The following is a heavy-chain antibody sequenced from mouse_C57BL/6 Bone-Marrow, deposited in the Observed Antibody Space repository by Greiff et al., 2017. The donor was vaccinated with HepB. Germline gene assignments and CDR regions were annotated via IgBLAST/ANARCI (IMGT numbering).Heavy chain of an antibody. J-gene: IGHJ2*01. CDR3: ARHYYGSSLFDY. CDR2: IWSDGST. V-gene: IGHV2-6-1*01. Sequence: VKLMESGPGLVAPSQSLSITCTVSGFSLTSYGVHWVRQPPGKGLEWLVVIWSDGSTTYNSALKSRLSISKDNSKSQVFLKMNSHQTDDTAMYYCARHYYGSSLFDYWGQGTTLTVSS. D-gene: IGHD1-1*01. CDR1: GFSLTSYG.